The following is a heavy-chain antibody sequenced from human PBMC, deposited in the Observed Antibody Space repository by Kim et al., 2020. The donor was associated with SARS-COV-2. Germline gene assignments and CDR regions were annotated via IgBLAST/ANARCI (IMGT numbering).Heavy chain of an antibody. CDR2: ITAGGETT. V-gene: IGHV3-23*01. J-gene: IGHJ4*02. Sequence: GGSLRLSCAASGLTFTTYAMSWVRQTPGKGLEWVSFITAGGETTVYADSVKGRFTISRDDSKNTLFLQMNSLRVEDTAVSYCAREPNRRSDYWGQGTLVT. CDR3: AREPNRRSDY. CDR1: GLTFTTYA.